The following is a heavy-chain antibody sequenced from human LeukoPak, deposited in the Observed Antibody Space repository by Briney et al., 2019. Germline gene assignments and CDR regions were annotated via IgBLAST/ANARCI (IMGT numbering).Heavy chain of an antibody. CDR1: GFTFSSYS. J-gene: IGHJ3*02. Sequence: GGSLRLSCAASGFTFSSYSMNWVRQAPGKGLEWVSSISSSSSYIYYADSVKGRFTISRDNAKNSLYLQMNSLRAEDTAVYYCARGYCSSTSCLSHAFDIWGQGTMVTVSS. V-gene: IGHV3-21*01. CDR2: ISSSSSYI. CDR3: ARGYCSSTSCLSHAFDI. D-gene: IGHD2-2*01.